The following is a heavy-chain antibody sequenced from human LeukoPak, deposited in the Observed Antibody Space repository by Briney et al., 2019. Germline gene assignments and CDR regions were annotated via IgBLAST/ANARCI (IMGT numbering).Heavy chain of an antibody. V-gene: IGHV3-53*04. CDR3: ARVRWLQFFDY. Sequence: SGGSLRLSCAASGFTFSSYAMSWVRQAPGKGLEWVSVIYSGGSTYYADSVKGRFTISRHNSKNTLYLQMNSLRAEDTAVYYCARVRWLQFFDYWGQGTLVTVSS. CDR1: GFTFSSYA. J-gene: IGHJ4*02. D-gene: IGHD5-24*01. CDR2: IYSGGST.